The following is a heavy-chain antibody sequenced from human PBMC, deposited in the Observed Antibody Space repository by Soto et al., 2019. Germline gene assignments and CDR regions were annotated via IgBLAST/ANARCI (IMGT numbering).Heavy chain of an antibody. J-gene: IGHJ4*02. CDR1: GXKFSNYA. CDR3: AKDRRAGGNSAFYFDF. D-gene: IGHD3-16*01. Sequence: GSLRLSCAASGXKFSNYAMSWVRQAPGKGLEWVSLISATGGGTYYADSVKGRFTISRDNSHNTLYLQVHSLNAEETAVYYCAKDRRAGGNSAFYFDFWGQGAQVTVSS. V-gene: IGHV3-23*01. CDR2: ISATGGGT.